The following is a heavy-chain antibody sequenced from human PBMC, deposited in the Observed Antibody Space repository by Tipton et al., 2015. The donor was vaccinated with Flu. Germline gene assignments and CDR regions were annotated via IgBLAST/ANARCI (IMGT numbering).Heavy chain of an antibody. CDR3: TREAVSQWFGPHNWFAP. D-gene: IGHD3-10*01. Sequence: TLSLTCTVSGGSISSDYYYWSWIRQPPGKGLEWIGYIYYNGSTSYNPSLESRLAMSLDTSKNQFSLRLSSVTAADTAVYYCTREAVSQWFGPHNWFAPWGQGTLVTVSS. J-gene: IGHJ5*02. CDR2: IYYNGST. V-gene: IGHV4-30-4*01. CDR1: GGSISSDYYY.